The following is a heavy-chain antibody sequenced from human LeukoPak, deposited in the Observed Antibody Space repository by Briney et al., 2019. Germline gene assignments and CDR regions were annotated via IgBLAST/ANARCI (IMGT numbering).Heavy chain of an antibody. CDR3: ARASSGYYWDFDY. V-gene: IGHV4-39*01. D-gene: IGHD3-22*01. J-gene: IGHJ4*02. CDR2: IYYRGNT. Sequence: SETLSLTCTVSGDSISSYNYFWGWIRQPPGKGLERVGSIYYRGNTYYNPSLKSRVTLSADTSKNQFSLKVTSVTAADTAVYYCARASSGYYWDFDYWGQGALVTVSS. CDR1: GDSISSYNYF.